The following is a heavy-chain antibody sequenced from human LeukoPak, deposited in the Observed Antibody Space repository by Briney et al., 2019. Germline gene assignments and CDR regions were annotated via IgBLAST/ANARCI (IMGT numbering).Heavy chain of an antibody. CDR3: ATGSSSWLYYFDY. CDR1: GFTFSSYA. D-gene: IGHD6-13*01. V-gene: IGHV3-30-3*01. CDR2: ISYDGSNK. J-gene: IGHJ4*02. Sequence: GRSLRLSCAASGFTFSSYAMHWVRQAPGKGLEWVAVISYDGSNKYYADSVKGRFTISRDNSKNTLYLQMNSLRAEDTAVYYCATGSSSWLYYFDYWGQGTLVTVSS.